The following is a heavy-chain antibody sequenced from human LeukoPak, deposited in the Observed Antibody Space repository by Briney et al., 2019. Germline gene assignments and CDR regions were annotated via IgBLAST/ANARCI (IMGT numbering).Heavy chain of an antibody. CDR3: ARVPRGSYSFDY. CDR2: IYSGGST. D-gene: IGHD1-26*01. V-gene: IGHV3-53*01. CDR1: GITVNTNY. Sequence: GGSLRLSCAASGITVNTNYMSWVRQAPGKGLEWVSVIYSGGSTYYADSVKGRFTISRDNSKNTLYLQMNSLRAEDTAVYYCARVPRGSYSFDYWGQGTLVTVSS. J-gene: IGHJ4*02.